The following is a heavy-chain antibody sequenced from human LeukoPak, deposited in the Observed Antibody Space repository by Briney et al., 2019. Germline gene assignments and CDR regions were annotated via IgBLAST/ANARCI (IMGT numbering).Heavy chain of an antibody. V-gene: IGHV4-34*01. Sequence: PSETLSLTCAVYGGSFSTYYWSWIRQPPGKGLEWIREINHSGSTNYNPSLKSRVTISVDTSKNQFSLKLSSVTAADTAVYYCARGGFYCGGDCYVDYWGQGTLVTVSS. CDR3: ARGGFYCGGDCYVDY. CDR2: INHSGST. J-gene: IGHJ4*02. D-gene: IGHD2-21*02. CDR1: GGSFSTYY.